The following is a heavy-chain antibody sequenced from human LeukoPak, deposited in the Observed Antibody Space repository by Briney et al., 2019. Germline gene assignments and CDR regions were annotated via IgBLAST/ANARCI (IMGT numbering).Heavy chain of an antibody. CDR1: GYTFTSYA. V-gene: IGHV1-3*01. J-gene: IGHJ5*02. CDR3: ARDFRLPGQLAGFDP. Sequence: ASVKVSCKPSGYTFTSYAMHWVRQAPGQRLEWMGWINAGNGNTKYSQKFQGRVTITRDTSASTAYMELSSLRSEDTAVYYCARDFRLPGQLAGFDPWGQGTLVTVSS. D-gene: IGHD6-13*01. CDR2: INAGNGNT.